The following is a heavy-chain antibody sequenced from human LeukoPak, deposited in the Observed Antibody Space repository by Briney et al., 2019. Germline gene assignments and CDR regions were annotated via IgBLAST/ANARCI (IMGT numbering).Heavy chain of an antibody. CDR2: IYYRAKWYN. CDR1: GDSVSSNSAA. Sequence: SQTLSLTFAFSGDSVSSNSAAWNWIRQSPSRGLEWLGRIYYRAKWYNDYAVSVKSRITINPDTSKNQFSLQLNSVTPEDTAVYYCARSHGGRDYFDYWGQGTLVTVSS. J-gene: IGHJ4*02. D-gene: IGHD2-15*01. CDR3: ARSHGGRDYFDY. V-gene: IGHV6-1*01.